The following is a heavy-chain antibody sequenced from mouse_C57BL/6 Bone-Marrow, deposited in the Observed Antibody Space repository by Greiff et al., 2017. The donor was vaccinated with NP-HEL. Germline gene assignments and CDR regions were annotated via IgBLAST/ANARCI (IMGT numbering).Heavy chain of an antibody. CDR2: IDPSDSYT. CDR1: GYTFTSYW. J-gene: IGHJ4*01. V-gene: IGHV1-69*01. CDR3: AREATVPMDY. Sequence: QVHVKQPGAELVMPGASVKLSCKASGYTFTSYWMHWVKQRPGQGLEWIGEIDPSDSYTNYNQKFKGKSTLTVDKSSSTAYMQLSSLTSEDSAVYYCAREATVPMDYWGQGTSVTVSS. D-gene: IGHD1-1*01.